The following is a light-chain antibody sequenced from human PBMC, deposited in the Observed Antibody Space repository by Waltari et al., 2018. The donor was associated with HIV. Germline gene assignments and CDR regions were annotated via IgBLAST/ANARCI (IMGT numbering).Light chain of an antibody. CDR2: RNN. J-gene: IGLJ3*02. Sequence: QSVLTQPPSASGTPGQRVTISCSGSSSNIGANYVYWYQQLPRTAPKLLIYRNNLRPSGVPDRFSGSKSGTSASLAISGLRSEDEANYYCAVWDDGLNGWAFGGGTKLTVL. CDR3: AVWDDGLNGWA. V-gene: IGLV1-47*01. CDR1: SSNIGANY.